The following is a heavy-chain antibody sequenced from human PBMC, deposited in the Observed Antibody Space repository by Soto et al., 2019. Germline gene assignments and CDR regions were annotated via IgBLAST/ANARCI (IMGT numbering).Heavy chain of an antibody. Sequence: GGSLRLSCAASGFTFSNYAMSWVRQAPGKGLEWVSATSRSGDNTYYADSVRGRFTISRDNSKNTLYLQTNSLRAEDTAIYYCAKEGQYDLLSGYHYYWGQGTLVTVSS. J-gene: IGHJ4*02. D-gene: IGHD3-3*01. CDR1: GFTFSNYA. CDR3: AKEGQYDLLSGYHYY. CDR2: TSRSGDNT. V-gene: IGHV3-23*01.